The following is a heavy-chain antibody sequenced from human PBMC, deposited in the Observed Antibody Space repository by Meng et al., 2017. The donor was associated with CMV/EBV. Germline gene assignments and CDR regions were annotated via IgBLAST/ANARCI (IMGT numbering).Heavy chain of an antibody. CDR1: GFSIRTSGVG. D-gene: IGHD6-6*01. CDR3: AHSPSLQLVRHWFDP. Sequence: TLQESRPTLVKPTQTLTLTCTCSGFSIRTSGVGVGWIRQPPGKVLEWLALIYEDDDKRYSPSLKSRITITKDTSKIQVVLTRTTMDPVDTATYYCAHSPSLQLVRHWFDPWGQGTLVTVSS. CDR2: IYEDDDK. V-gene: IGHV2-5*02. J-gene: IGHJ5*02.